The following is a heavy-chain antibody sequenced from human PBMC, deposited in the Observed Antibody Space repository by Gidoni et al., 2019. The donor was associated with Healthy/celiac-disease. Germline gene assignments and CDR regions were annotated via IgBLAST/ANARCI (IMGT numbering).Heavy chain of an antibody. D-gene: IGHD6-13*01. V-gene: IGHV1-3*01. CDR3: ARPRIAAAIFDY. Sequence: QVQLVQSGAEVKKPGASVKVSCKASGYTFTSYAMHWVRQAPGQGLEWMGWINAGNGNTKYSQKFQGRVTITRDTSASTAYMELSSLRSEDTAVYYCARPRIAAAIFDYWGQGTLVTVSS. CDR1: GYTFTSYA. J-gene: IGHJ4*02. CDR2: INAGNGNT.